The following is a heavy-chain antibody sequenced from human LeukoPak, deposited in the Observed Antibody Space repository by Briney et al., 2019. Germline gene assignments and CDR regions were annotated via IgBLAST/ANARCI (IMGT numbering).Heavy chain of an antibody. D-gene: IGHD3-22*01. CDR1: GFTFSGSA. CDR2: IRSKANSYAT. CDR3: TRLTYYYDSSGHFDAFDI. Sequence: GGSLRLSCAASGFTFSGSAMHWVRQASGKGLEWVGRIRSKANSYATAYAASVKGRFTISRDDSKNTAYLQMNSLKTEDTAVYYCTRLTYYYDSSGHFDAFDIWGQGTMVTVSS. J-gene: IGHJ3*02. V-gene: IGHV3-73*01.